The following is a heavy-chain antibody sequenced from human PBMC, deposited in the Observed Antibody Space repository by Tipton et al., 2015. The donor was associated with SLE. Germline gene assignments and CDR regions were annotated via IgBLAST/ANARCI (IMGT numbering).Heavy chain of an antibody. D-gene: IGHD3-10*01. V-gene: IGHV4-39*07. CDR1: GGSISSSSYY. CDR2: IYYSGST. Sequence: TLSLTCTVSGGSISSSSYYWGWIRQPPGKGLEWIGSIYYSGSTYYNPSLKSRVTISVDTSKNQFSLKLSSVTAADTAVYYCARDPSGSYYPWAFDIWGQGTMVTVSS. J-gene: IGHJ3*02. CDR3: ARDPSGSYYPWAFDI.